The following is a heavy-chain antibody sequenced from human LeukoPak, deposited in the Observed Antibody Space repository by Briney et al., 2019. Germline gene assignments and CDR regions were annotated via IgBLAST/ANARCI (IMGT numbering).Heavy chain of an antibody. CDR3: ARESEFDATGYLY. D-gene: IGHD2-15*01. J-gene: IGHJ4*02. V-gene: IGHV4-39*02. CDR1: GGSISSSSYY. CDR2: IYYSGST. Sequence: PSETLSLTCTVSGGSISSSSYYWGWIRQPPGKGLEWIGSIYYSGSTYYDPSLKSRVIMSVDTSKNHFSVKLSSVTAADTAVYYCARESEFDATGYLYWGQGILVTVSS.